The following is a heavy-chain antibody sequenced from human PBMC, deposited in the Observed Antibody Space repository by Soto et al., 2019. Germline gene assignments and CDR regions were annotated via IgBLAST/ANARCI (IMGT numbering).Heavy chain of an antibody. V-gene: IGHV4-39*01. D-gene: IGHD6-13*01. J-gene: IGHJ5*02. CDR2: MFYSGSS. CDR3: ARGRIAAAGLWGEINWFDP. Sequence: PSETLSLTCTVSGCSISSNSHYWGWIRQPPGKGLEWIGSMFYSGSSYYNPSLKSRVTISVDTSKNQFPLKLNSVTAADTAVYYCARGRIAAAGLWGEINWFDPWGQGTLVTVSS. CDR1: GCSISSNSHY.